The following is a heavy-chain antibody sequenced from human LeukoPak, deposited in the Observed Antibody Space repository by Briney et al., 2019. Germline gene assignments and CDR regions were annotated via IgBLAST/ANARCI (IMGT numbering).Heavy chain of an antibody. D-gene: IGHD5-24*01. CDR3: GRASGDGYKDY. V-gene: IGHV3-64*01. Sequence: GGSLRLSCAASGFTFSSCAMHWVRQAPGKGLEYVSAISSKGGSTYYANSVKGRFTISRDNSKNTLYLQMGSLRAEDMAVYYCGRASGDGYKDYWGQGTLVNVSS. J-gene: IGHJ4*02. CDR2: ISSKGGST. CDR1: GFTFSSCA.